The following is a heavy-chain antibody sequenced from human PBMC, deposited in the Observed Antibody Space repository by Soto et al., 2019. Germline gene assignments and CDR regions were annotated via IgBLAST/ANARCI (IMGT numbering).Heavy chain of an antibody. V-gene: IGHV4-34*01. J-gene: IGHJ5*02. CDR2: INHSGST. Sequence: QVQLQQWGAGLLKPSETLSLTCAVYGGSFSGYYWSWIRQPPGKGLEWIGEINHSGSTNYNPSLKSRVTISVDTSKNQFSLKLSSVTAADTAVYYCARGADDGSGSREKWFDPWGQGTLVTVSS. CDR1: GGSFSGYY. D-gene: IGHD3-10*01. CDR3: ARGADDGSGSREKWFDP.